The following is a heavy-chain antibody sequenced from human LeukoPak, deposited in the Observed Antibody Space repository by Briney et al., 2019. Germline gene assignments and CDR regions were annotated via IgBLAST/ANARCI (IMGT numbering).Heavy chain of an antibody. CDR2: INHSGST. Sequence: SETLSLTCAVYGGSFSGYYWSWIRQPPGKGLEWIGEINHSGSTNYNPSLKSRVTISVDTSKNQFSLKLSSVTAADTAVYYCARASGVVAERLDYWGQGTLVTVSS. D-gene: IGHD2-2*01. CDR1: GGSFSGYY. CDR3: ARASGVVAERLDY. J-gene: IGHJ4*02. V-gene: IGHV4-34*01.